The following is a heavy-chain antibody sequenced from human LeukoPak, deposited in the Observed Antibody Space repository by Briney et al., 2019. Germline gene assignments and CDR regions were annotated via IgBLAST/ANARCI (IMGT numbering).Heavy chain of an antibody. J-gene: IGHJ4*02. CDR1: GFTSSSYG. Sequence: PGGSLRLSCAASGFTSSSYGMSWVRQAPRKGLEWVSAISGSGGSTYYADSVKGRFTISRDNSKNTLYLQMNSLRAEDTAVYYCAKTAITMIVVASYFDYWGQGTLVTVSS. D-gene: IGHD3-22*01. CDR3: AKTAITMIVVASYFDY. CDR2: ISGSGGST. V-gene: IGHV3-23*01.